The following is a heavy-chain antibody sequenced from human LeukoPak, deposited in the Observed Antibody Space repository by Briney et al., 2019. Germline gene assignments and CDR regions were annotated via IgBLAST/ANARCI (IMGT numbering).Heavy chain of an antibody. CDR1: GFTFSSYA. D-gene: IGHD3-16*01. V-gene: IGHV3-7*01. CDR2: MNRDGSEK. J-gene: IGHJ6*02. CDR3: ARDGGIIRFGGQDV. Sequence: GGSLRLSCEASGFTFSSYAMNWVRQAPGKGLEWVANMNRDGSEKNYVDSIKGRFTISRDNAANSLYLQMNSLRVEDTAVYYCARDGGIIRFGGQDVWGQGTTVIVS.